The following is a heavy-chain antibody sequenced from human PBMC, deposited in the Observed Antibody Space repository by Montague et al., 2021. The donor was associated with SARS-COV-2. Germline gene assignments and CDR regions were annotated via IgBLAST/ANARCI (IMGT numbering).Heavy chain of an antibody. V-gene: IGHV3-9*01. CDR1: GFTFDDYA. J-gene: IGHJ6*02. Sequence: SLRLSCAASGFTFDDYAMHWVRQAPGKGLEWVSGISWNSGSIGYADSVKGRFTISRDNAKNSLYLQMNSLRAEDTALYYCAKAGAEVGATGGNYGMGVWGQGTTVTVSS. D-gene: IGHD1-26*01. CDR2: ISWNSGSI. CDR3: AKAGAEVGATGGNYGMGV.